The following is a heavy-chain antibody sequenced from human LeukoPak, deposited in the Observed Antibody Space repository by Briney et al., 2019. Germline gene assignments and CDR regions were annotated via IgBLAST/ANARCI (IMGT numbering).Heavy chain of an antibody. CDR2: ISSSGSTI. J-gene: IGHJ6*04. V-gene: IGHV3-48*03. D-gene: IGHD2-2*01. Sequence: GGSLRLSCAASGFTFSSYEMNWVRQAPGKGLEWVSYISSSGSTIYYADSVKGRITISRDNAKNSLYLQMNSLRAEDTAVYYCARSLSHYCSRTSCYFVDVWGKGTTVTISS. CDR3: ARSLSHYCSRTSCYFVDV. CDR1: GFTFSSYE.